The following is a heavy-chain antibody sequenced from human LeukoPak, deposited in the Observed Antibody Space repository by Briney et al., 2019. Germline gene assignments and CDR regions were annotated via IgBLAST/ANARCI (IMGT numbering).Heavy chain of an antibody. CDR2: IYSSGST. V-gene: IGHV4-59*01. D-gene: IGHD2-15*01. J-gene: IGHJ6*04. CDR1: GDSISSYY. Sequence: PETLSLTCTVSGDSISSYYRSWIRQPPGQGLEWIGYIYSSGSTTYNPSLKSRVTISVDTSKNQFSLKLSSVTAADTAVYYCARLYCSGGSCYGPDYYYGMDVWGKGTTVTVSS. CDR3: ARLYCSGGSCYGPDYYYGMDV.